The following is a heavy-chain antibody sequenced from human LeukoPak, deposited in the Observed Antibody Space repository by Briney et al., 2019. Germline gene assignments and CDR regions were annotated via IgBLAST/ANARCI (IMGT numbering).Heavy chain of an antibody. CDR3: AIRAYCSSTSCYNYYYGMDV. CDR1: GYTFTSYG. Sequence: SVKVSCKASGYTFTSYGISWVRQAPGQGLEWMGGIIPIFGTANYAQKFQGRVTITADESTSTAYMELSSLRSEDTAVYYCAIRAYCSSTSCYNYYYGMDVWGQGTTVTVSS. J-gene: IGHJ6*02. CDR2: IIPIFGTA. V-gene: IGHV1-69*13. D-gene: IGHD2-2*02.